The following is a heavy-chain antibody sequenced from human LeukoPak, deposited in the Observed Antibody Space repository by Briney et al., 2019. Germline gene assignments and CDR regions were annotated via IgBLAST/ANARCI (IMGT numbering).Heavy chain of an antibody. V-gene: IGHV3-23*01. CDR2: INGGGDAT. J-gene: IGHJ4*02. D-gene: IGHD5-24*01. CDR1: GFTFNNNA. CDR3: ARRIGGRDGYNHVDY. Sequence: PGGSLRLSCTASGFTFNNNAMSWVRQAPGKGLEWVSAINGGGDATEYTDSVKGRFTISRDNSKNTLYLQMNSLRPEDTAVYYCARRIGGRDGYNHVDYWGQGTLVTVSS.